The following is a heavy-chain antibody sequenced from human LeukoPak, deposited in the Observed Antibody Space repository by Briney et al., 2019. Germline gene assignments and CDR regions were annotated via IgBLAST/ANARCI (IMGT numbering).Heavy chain of an antibody. Sequence: ASVKVSCKASGYTFISYYIHWVRQAPGQGLEWMGIIDPSGGSTTYAPKFQGRLTVTRDTSTSTVYMELSSLGSDDTAVYYCARDQDYPHPRFDCWGQGTLVTVSS. D-gene: IGHD4-11*01. J-gene: IGHJ4*02. CDR3: ARDQDYPHPRFDC. CDR1: GYTFISYY. CDR2: IDPSGGST. V-gene: IGHV1-46*01.